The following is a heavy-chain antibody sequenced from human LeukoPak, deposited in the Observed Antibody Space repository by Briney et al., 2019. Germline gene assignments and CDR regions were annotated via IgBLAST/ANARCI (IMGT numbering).Heavy chain of an antibody. Sequence: SETLSLTCTVSGGSISSYYWSWIRQPPGKGLEWIGYIYYSGSTNYNPSLKSRVTISVDTSKNQFSLKLSSVTAADTAVYYCARVASSSYDFWSGCYTQYYFDYWGQGTLVTVSS. V-gene: IGHV4-59*01. CDR3: ARVASSSYDFWSGCYTQYYFDY. CDR1: GGSISSYY. CDR2: IYYSGST. D-gene: IGHD3-3*01. J-gene: IGHJ4*02.